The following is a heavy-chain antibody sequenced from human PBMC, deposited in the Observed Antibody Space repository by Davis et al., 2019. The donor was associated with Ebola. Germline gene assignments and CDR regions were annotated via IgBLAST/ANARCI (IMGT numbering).Heavy chain of an antibody. CDR3: VRWNDL. V-gene: IGHV3-74*01. CDR2: INNDGTII. CDR1: GFTFSAYW. D-gene: IGHD1-1*01. Sequence: PGGFLRLSCAAPGFTFSAYWMHWVRQAPGKGLVWVSRINNDGTIISYAVSVSGRFSIAKDNAQNTLFLQMNNLRADDTAVYYCVRWNDLWGQGTLATVS. J-gene: IGHJ5*02.